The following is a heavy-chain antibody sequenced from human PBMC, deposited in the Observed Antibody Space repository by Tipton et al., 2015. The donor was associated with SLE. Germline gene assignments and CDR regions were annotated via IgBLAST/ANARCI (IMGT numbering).Heavy chain of an antibody. Sequence: SCTASGFTFGDYAMTWVRQAPGKGLEWIGRIYASGSTNYNPSLKSRVTISVDTSKNQFSLRLSSVTAADTAVYYCARVPLVYYYYMDVWGKGTTVTVSS. CDR2: IYASGST. CDR3: ARVPLVYYYYMDV. CDR1: GFTFGDYA. J-gene: IGHJ6*03. D-gene: IGHD2-8*02. V-gene: IGHV4-4*07.